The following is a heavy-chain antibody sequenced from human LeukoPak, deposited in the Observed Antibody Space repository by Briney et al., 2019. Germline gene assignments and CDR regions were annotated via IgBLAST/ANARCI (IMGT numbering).Heavy chain of an antibody. J-gene: IGHJ4*02. Sequence: ASVKVSCTASGYTFTSYGISWVRQAPGQGLEWMGWISAYNGNTNYAQKLQGRVTMTTDTSTSTAYMELRSLRSDDTAVYYCARVAPGYSNYFLLFYWGQGTLLTVSS. CDR2: ISAYNGNT. D-gene: IGHD4-11*01. CDR3: ARVAPGYSNYFLLFY. V-gene: IGHV1-18*01. CDR1: GYTFTSYG.